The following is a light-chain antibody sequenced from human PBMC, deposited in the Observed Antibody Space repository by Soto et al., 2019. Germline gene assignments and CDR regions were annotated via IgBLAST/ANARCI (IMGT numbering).Light chain of an antibody. CDR3: SSYTSSNTYV. Sequence: QSALTQPASVSGSPGQSITISCTGTSSDIGGYNYVSWYQQHPGKAPKLMIYEVSNRPSGVSNRFTGSKSGNTASLTISGLQAEDEADYYCSSYTSSNTYVFGTGIKVTVL. CDR1: SSDIGGYNY. V-gene: IGLV2-14*01. J-gene: IGLJ1*01. CDR2: EVS.